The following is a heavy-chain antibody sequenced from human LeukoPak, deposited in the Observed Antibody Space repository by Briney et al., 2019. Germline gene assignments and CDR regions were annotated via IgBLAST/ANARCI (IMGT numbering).Heavy chain of an antibody. CDR1: GFTVSNNY. V-gene: IGHV3-53*01. D-gene: IGHD3-3*01. J-gene: IGHJ4*02. CDR3: ARDWSHRCFDY. CDR2: IYSADGGGST. Sequence: GGSLRLSCAASGFTVSNNYMSWVRQAPGKGLEWVSVIYSADGGGSTYYADSVKGRFTISRDNSKNTLYPQMNSLRAEDTAVYYCARDWSHRCFDYWGQGTLVTVSS.